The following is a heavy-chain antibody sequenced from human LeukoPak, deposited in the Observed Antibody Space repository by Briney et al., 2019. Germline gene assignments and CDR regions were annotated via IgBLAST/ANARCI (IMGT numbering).Heavy chain of an antibody. CDR3: ARGAYCGGDCYRGVFDY. D-gene: IGHD2-21*02. Sequence: SVKVSCKASGYTFTSYAMNWVRQAPGQGLEWMGRIIPILGIANYAQKFQGRVTITADKSTSTAYMELSSLRSEDTAVYYCARGAYCGGDCYRGVFDYWGQGTLVTVSS. CDR2: IIPILGIA. V-gene: IGHV1-69*04. J-gene: IGHJ4*02. CDR1: GYTFTSYA.